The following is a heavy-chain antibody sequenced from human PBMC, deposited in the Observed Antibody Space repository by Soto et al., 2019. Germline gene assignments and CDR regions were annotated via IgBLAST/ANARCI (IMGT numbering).Heavy chain of an antibody. CDR2: MYYSGTT. D-gene: IGHD6-13*01. V-gene: IGHV4-39*01. Sequence: QLKESGPGLVRPSGTLSLTCTVSGDSITSSDYHWGWIRQPPGKGLEWIGDMYYSGTTYYNPSLKTRVTISVGADKKQFSLQLSSVIAADTAVYYCARRTAAAGGWFDSWGQGTLVTVSS. CDR3: ARRTAAAGGWFDS. J-gene: IGHJ5*01. CDR1: GDSITSSDYH.